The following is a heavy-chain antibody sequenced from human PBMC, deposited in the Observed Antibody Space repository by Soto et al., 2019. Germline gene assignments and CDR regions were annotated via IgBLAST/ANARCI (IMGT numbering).Heavy chain of an antibody. D-gene: IGHD1-7*01. CDR3: AHRRLEATYNNWNFISRGPPAALDCFDP. V-gene: IGHV2-5*01. CDR2: IYWNDDK. CDR1: GFSLSTSGVG. J-gene: IGHJ5*02. Sequence: SGPTLVNPTQTLTLTCTFSGFSLSTSGVGVGWIRQPPGKALEWLALIYWNDDKRYSPSLKSRLTITKDTSKNQVVLTMTNMDPVDTATYYCAHRRLEATYNNWNFISRGPPAALDCFDPWGQGSLVTVSS.